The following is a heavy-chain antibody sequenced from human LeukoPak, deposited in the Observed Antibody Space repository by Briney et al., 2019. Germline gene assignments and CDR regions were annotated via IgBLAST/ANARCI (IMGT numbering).Heavy chain of an antibody. Sequence: ASVKVSCKASGYTFTTYDINWVRQASGQGLEWMGWMSPNNGHTGYAQRFQGRVTMTRNISITTAYMELSSLRSEDTAVYYCAREGGYCSGGSCPFDYWGQGTLVTVSS. J-gene: IGHJ4*02. V-gene: IGHV1-8*01. D-gene: IGHD2-15*01. CDR1: GYTFTTYD. CDR3: AREGGYCSGGSCPFDY. CDR2: MSPNNGHT.